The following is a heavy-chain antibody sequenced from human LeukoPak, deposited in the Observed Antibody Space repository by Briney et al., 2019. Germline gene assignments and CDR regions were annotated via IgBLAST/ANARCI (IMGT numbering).Heavy chain of an antibody. CDR1: GFTFNNYA. D-gene: IGHD1-26*01. Sequence: GGSLRLSCAASGFTFNNYAMHWVRQAPGKGLEWVAVISYDGNIKYYADSVKGRFTISRDSSKNTLYLQMNSLRTEDTAVYYCARGRIVGATSPSVYFGCWGQGTLVTVSS. CDR2: ISYDGNIK. V-gene: IGHV3-30-3*01. CDR3: ARGRIVGATSPSVYFGC. J-gene: IGHJ4*02.